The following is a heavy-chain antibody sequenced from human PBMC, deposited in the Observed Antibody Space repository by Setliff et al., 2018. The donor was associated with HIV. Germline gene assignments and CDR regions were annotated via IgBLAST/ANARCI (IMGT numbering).Heavy chain of an antibody. V-gene: IGHV1-24*01. CDR1: GYTLSELS. CDR3: AASISSRHYYGSAL. J-gene: IGHJ2*01. D-gene: IGHD3-10*01. Sequence: GASVKVSCKISGYTLSELSMHWVRQASGKGLEWMVGFNPEEGKTIYAQKFQGRVTMTEDTSTDTAFMDLNNLRSEDTAVYYCAASISSRHYYGSALWGRGTLVTAPQ. CDR2: FNPEEGKT.